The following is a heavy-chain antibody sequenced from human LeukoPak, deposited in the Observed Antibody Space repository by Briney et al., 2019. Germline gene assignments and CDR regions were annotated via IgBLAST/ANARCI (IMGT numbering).Heavy chain of an antibody. V-gene: IGHV4-39*07. CDR3: VRLDYSNFFDY. D-gene: IGHD4-11*01. CDR1: GGSITNNNCY. CDR2: IYYSGSS. J-gene: IGHJ4*02. Sequence: SETLSLTCTVSGGSITNNNCYWGWVRQPPGKGLEWIASIYYSGSSYYNPSLKSRVTMSVDTSKNQFSLKLSSVTAADTAVYYCVRLDYSNFFDYWGQGTLVTVSS.